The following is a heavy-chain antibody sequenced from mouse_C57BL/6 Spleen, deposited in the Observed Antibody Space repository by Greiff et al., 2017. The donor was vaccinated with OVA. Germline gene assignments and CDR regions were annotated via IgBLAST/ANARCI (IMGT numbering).Heavy chain of an antibody. Sequence: VQLQQSGPELVKPGASVKIPCKASGYTFTDYNMDWVKQSHGKSLEWIGDINPNNGGTIYNQKFKGKATLTVDKSSSTAYMELRSLTSEDTAVDYCASRGENGSYWYFDVWGTGTTVTVSS. CDR2: INPNNGGT. CDR1: GYTFTDYN. V-gene: IGHV1-18*01. CDR3: ASRGENGSYWYFDV. D-gene: IGHD1-1*02. J-gene: IGHJ1*03.